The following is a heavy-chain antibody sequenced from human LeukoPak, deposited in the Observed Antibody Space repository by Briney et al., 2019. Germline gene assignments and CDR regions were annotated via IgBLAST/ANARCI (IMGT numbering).Heavy chain of an antibody. Sequence: ASVNVSCKASGGTFSSYAMHWVRQAAGKGLEYVSAISSNGGSTYYANSVKGRFTISRDNSKNTLYLQMGSLRAQDMAVYYCAGPTDYGGNSLAFDIWGQGTMVTVSS. CDR2: ISSNGGST. V-gene: IGHV3-64*01. D-gene: IGHD4-23*01. CDR3: AGPTDYGGNSLAFDI. CDR1: GGTFSSYA. J-gene: IGHJ3*02.